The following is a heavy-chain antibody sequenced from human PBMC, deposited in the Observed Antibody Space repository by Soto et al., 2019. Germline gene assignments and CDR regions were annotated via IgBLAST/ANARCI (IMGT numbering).Heavy chain of an antibody. D-gene: IGHD2-2*01. CDR3: ARPGRVCTTTSCPARVAFDI. J-gene: IGHJ3*02. Sequence: GESLKISCKGSGYSFTTYWIGWVRQMPGKGLEWMGIIYPGDSDTRYSPSFQGQVTISADKSISTAYLQWSSLKASDTALYYCARPGRVCTTTSCPARVAFDIWGQGTMVTVSS. CDR2: IYPGDSDT. V-gene: IGHV5-51*01. CDR1: GYSFTTYW.